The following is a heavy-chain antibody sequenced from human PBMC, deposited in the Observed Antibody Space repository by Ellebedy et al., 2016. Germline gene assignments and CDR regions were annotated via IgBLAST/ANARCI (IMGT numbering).Heavy chain of an antibody. J-gene: IGHJ6*03. V-gene: IGHV1-69*13. Sequence: SVKVSXXASGGTFSSYAISWVRQAPGQGLEWMGGIIPIFGTANYAQKFQGRVTITADESTSTAYMELSSLRSEDTAVYYCARGGRVVVVPAAIEHYYMDVWGKGTTVTVSS. CDR1: GGTFSSYA. CDR3: ARGGRVVVVPAAIEHYYMDV. D-gene: IGHD2-2*02. CDR2: IIPIFGTA.